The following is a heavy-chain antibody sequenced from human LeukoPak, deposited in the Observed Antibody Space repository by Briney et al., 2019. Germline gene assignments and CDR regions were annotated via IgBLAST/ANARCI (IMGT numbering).Heavy chain of an antibody. J-gene: IGHJ4*02. CDR3: ARDRNYYGSGSYYNPDY. Sequence: GGSLRLSCAASGFTFSNYGVHWVRQAPGKGLEWVAVISFDGSNKYYADSVKGRFTISRDNSKNTLYLQMNSLRAEGTAVYYCARDRNYYGSGSYYNPDYWGQGTLVTVSS. CDR1: GFTFSNYG. V-gene: IGHV3-30*03. D-gene: IGHD3-10*01. CDR2: ISFDGSNK.